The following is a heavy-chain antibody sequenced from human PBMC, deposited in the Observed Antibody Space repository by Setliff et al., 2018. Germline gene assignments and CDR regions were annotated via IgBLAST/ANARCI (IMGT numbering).Heavy chain of an antibody. CDR1: GFTISGYA. Sequence: PGGSLRLSCVGSGFTISGYAMTWVRQVPGKGLEWISSIKDSDYATYYADSVKGRFTISRDNAKNSLYLQMNSLRAEDTAVYYCARDVYDFRTGLADPWGQGTLVTVSS. CDR2: IKDSDYAT. V-gene: IGHV3-48*04. J-gene: IGHJ5*02. D-gene: IGHD3-3*01. CDR3: ARDVYDFRTGLADP.